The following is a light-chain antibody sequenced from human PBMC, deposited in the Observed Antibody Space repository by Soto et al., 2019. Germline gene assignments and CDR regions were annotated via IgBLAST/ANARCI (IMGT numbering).Light chain of an antibody. CDR2: AAS. V-gene: IGKV1-17*01. Sequence: DSQMTQSPSSLSASVGDRVTITCRTSQGIGNDLGWYQQKPGKAPKRLIYAASNLQSGVPSRFSGSESGTEFTLTISILLPDDSATYSCQQYNSYSLTFGGGTKVAVK. J-gene: IGKJ4*01. CDR3: QQYNSYSLT. CDR1: QGIGND.